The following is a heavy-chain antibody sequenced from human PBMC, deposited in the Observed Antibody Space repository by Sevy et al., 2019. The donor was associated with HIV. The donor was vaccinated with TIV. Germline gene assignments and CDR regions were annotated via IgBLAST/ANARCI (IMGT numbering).Heavy chain of an antibody. V-gene: IGHV3-11*01. CDR2: ISGTGYTI. Sequence: GGSLRLSCTASGFAFSDYYMTWVRQAPGKGLEWISYISGTGYTIYYADSVTGRFTISRDNADNSLYLQMDGLRAEDTAVYYCARDPCRGTDCYSGLYYFDYWGQGTLVTVSS. J-gene: IGHJ4*02. D-gene: IGHD2-21*02. CDR1: GFAFSDYY. CDR3: ARDPCRGTDCYSGLYYFDY.